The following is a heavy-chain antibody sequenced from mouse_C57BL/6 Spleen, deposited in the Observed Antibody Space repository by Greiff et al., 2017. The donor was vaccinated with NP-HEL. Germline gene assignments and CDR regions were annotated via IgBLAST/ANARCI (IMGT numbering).Heavy chain of an antibody. D-gene: IGHD2-1*01. CDR3: ARFYYDYYAMDY. Sequence: QVQLQQSGPELVKPGASVKISCKASGYAFSSSWMNWVKQRPGKGLEWIGRIYPGDGDTNYNGKFKGKATLTADKSSSTAYMQLSSLTSEDSAVYFCARFYYDYYAMDYWGQGTSVTVSS. CDR1: GYAFSSSW. J-gene: IGHJ4*01. CDR2: IYPGDGDT. V-gene: IGHV1-82*01.